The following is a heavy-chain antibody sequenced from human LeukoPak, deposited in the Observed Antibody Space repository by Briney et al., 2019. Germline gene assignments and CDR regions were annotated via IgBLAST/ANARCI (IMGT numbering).Heavy chain of an antibody. J-gene: IGHJ2*01. V-gene: IGHV3-53*01. CDR2: LYSGSST. CDR1: RFTLSTNY. D-gene: IGHD2-21*02. Sequence: GGSLRLSCAASRFTLSTNYMNWVRQAPGKGLEWVSILYSGSSTYYADSVEGRFTISRDSSKNTLFLQMNDLRAEDTAVYYCARVGEHFHCCLDLWGRGTLVTVSS. CDR3: ARVGEHFHCCLDL.